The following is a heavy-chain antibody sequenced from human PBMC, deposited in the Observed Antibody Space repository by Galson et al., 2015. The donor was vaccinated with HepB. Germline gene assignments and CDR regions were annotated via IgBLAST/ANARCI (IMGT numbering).Heavy chain of an antibody. CDR2: INPSGGST. D-gene: IGHD3-10*01. CDR1: GSTFTSNY. Sequence: SVKVSCKASGSTFTSNYMHWLRQAPGQRLEWMGIINPSGGSTSYAQKFQGRVTMTRDTSTSTVYMELSSLRSEDTAVYYCATRITMVRGVLFDYWGQGTLVTVSS. V-gene: IGHV1-46*01. CDR3: ATRITMVRGVLFDY. J-gene: IGHJ4*02.